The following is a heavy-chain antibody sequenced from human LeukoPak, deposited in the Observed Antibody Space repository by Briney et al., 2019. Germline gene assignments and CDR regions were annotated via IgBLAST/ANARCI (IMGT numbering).Heavy chain of an antibody. CDR3: VARLPAAILVDV. D-gene: IGHD2-2*02. CDR2: INPSGGST. CDR1: GYTFTSYY. Sequence: ASVKVSCKASGYTFTSYYMHWVRQAPGQGLERMGIINPSGGSTSYAQKFQGRVTMTRDTSTSTVYMELSSLRSEDTAVYYCVARLPAAILVDVWGKGTTVTVSS. J-gene: IGHJ6*04. V-gene: IGHV1-46*01.